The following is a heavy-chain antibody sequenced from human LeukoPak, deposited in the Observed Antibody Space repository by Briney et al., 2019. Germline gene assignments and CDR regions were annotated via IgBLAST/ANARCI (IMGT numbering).Heavy chain of an antibody. J-gene: IGHJ4*02. CDR2: ISESGGSK. V-gene: IGHV3-23*01. CDR3: ATGGSMAHEGIHY. D-gene: IGHD2/OR15-2a*01. Sequence: PGGSLRLSCVASGFTFSTNAMSWVRQAPGKGLEWVSTISESGGSKYYVDSMKGRFTISRDNSKDTLYLQMNYLRADDTAVYYCATGGSMAHEGIHYWGQGTLVTVSS. CDR1: GFTFSTNA.